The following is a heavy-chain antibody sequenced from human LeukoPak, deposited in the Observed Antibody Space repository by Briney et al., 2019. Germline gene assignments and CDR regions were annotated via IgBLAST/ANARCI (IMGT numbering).Heavy chain of an antibody. V-gene: IGHV3-30*01. CDR1: GFTFSTYG. J-gene: IGHJ4*02. CDR3: TRDDRGGSGWHFDN. CDR2: ISFDGGDI. Sequence: PGGTLRLSCAASGFTFSTYGMHWVRQAPGKGLEWAAVISFDGGDIYYADSVRSRFTISRDNSKNTLYLQMNSLRAEDTAVYFCTRDDRGGSGWHFDNWGQGTLVTVSS. D-gene: IGHD6-19*01.